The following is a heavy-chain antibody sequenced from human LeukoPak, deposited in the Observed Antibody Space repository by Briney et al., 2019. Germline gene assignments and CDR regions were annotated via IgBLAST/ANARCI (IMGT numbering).Heavy chain of an antibody. Sequence: ASVKVSCKASGYTFTSYGISWVRQAPGQGLEWMGWISAYNGNTNYAQKLQGRVTMTTDTSTSTAYMELRSLRSDDTAVYYCARDRWNLWFPYYFDYWGQGTLVTVSS. V-gene: IGHV1-18*01. CDR2: ISAYNGNT. D-gene: IGHD3-10*01. J-gene: IGHJ4*02. CDR1: GYTFTSYG. CDR3: ARDRWNLWFPYYFDY.